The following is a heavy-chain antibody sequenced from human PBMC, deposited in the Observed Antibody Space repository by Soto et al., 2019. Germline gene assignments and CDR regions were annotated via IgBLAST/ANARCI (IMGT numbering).Heavy chain of an antibody. J-gene: IGHJ4*02. D-gene: IGHD1-26*01. CDR3: ARRGSGRYYDY. Sequence: EVQLLESGGGLVQPGGSLRLSCAASGFTFSSYAMRWVRQAPGKGLEWVSAISGSGGSTYYADSVKGRFTISRDNSKNTLYLQMNSLRAEDMVVYYCARRGSGRYYDYWGQGTLVTVSS. V-gene: IGHV3-23*01. CDR1: GFTFSSYA. CDR2: ISGSGGST.